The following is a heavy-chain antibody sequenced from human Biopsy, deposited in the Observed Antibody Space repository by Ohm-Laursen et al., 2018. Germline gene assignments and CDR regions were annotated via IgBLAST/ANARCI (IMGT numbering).Heavy chain of an antibody. Sequence: SLRLSCAASGFSFSDYYMIWIRQAPGKGLEWVSYISSSGRTMYYADSVKGRFTISRDNANKSPYLEMNSLRAEDTAIYYCAKARSGSSNSCYNYWGQGTLVIVSS. CDR1: GFSFSDYY. CDR3: AKARSGSSNSCYNY. J-gene: IGHJ4*02. CDR2: ISSSGRTM. V-gene: IGHV3-11*01. D-gene: IGHD2-2*02.